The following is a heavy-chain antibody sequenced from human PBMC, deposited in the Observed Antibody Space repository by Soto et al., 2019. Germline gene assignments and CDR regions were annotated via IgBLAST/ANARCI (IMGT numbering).Heavy chain of an antibody. CDR3: EGVPGGKVSVDY. J-gene: IGHJ4*02. CDR2: IYSGGST. CDR1: GFTVSSNY. Sequence: GGSLRLSCAASGFTVSSNYMSWVRQAPGKGLEWVSVIYSGGSTYYADSVKGRFTISRDNSKNTLYLQMNSLRAEDTAVYYCEGVPGGKVSVDYWGQGTLVTVSS. D-gene: IGHD2-8*01. V-gene: IGHV3-66*01.